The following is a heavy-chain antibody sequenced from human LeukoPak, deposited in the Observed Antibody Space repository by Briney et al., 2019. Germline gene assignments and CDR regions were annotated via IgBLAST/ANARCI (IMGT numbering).Heavy chain of an antibody. Sequence: PGGSLRLSCAASGFTLSSYAMSWVRQAPGKGLEWVSSISDSGDSTYYADSVKGRFTISRDNSKNTLYLQMNILRAEDTAVYFCAKDLDGDTAMTTDYWGQGTLVTVSS. D-gene: IGHD5-18*01. CDR2: ISDSGDST. CDR1: GFTLSSYA. V-gene: IGHV3-23*01. CDR3: AKDLDGDTAMTTDY. J-gene: IGHJ4*02.